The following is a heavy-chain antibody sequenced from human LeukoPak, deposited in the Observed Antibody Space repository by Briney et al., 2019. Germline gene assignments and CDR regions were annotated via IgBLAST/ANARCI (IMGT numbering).Heavy chain of an antibody. V-gene: IGHV3-74*03. CDR3: AREFFISYGPPYYFDY. CDR2: INGDASNT. CDR1: GLTFNSYW. Sequence: GGSLRLSCAASGLTFNSYWMHWVRQVAGKGLVWVARINGDASNTTYADSVKGRFTISRDNAKNSLYLQMNSLRAEDTALYYCAREFFISYGPPYYFDYWGQGTLVTVSS. J-gene: IGHJ4*02. D-gene: IGHD5-18*01.